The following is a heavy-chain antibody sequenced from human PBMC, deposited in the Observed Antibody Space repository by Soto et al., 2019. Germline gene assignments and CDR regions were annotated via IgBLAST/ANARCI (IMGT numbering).Heavy chain of an antibody. Sequence: EVQLVESGGGLVQPGGSLRLSCAASGFTFSSYWMSWVRQAPGKGLEWVANIKQDGSEKYYVDSVKSRFTISRDNAKNSLYLQMNSLRAEDTAVYYCARGGEYSRSEDFDYWGQGTLVTVSS. CDR1: GFTFSSYW. CDR2: IKQDGSEK. V-gene: IGHV3-7*01. D-gene: IGHD6-6*01. CDR3: ARGGEYSRSEDFDY. J-gene: IGHJ4*02.